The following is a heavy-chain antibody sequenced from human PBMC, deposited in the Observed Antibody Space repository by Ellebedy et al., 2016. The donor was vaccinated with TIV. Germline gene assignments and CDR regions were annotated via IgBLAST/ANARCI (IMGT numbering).Heavy chain of an antibody. V-gene: IGHV3-9*01. CDR2: IGWNSVSI. D-gene: IGHD5-12*01. CDR3: VKGYKAPVLISFEF. Sequence: PGGSLRLSCEASGFTFDEYAMHRVRQAPGKGLEWVSGIGWNSVSIAYAESVKGRFTISSDNAKKSLHLEMTNLRAEDTAFYYCVKGYKAPVLISFEFWGQGTLVTVSS. CDR1: GFTFDEYA. J-gene: IGHJ4*02.